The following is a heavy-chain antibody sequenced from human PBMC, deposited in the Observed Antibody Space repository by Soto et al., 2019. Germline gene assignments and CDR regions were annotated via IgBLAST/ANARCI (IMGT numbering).Heavy chain of an antibody. D-gene: IGHD3-16*01. CDR3: ARGPFYYIWGNVPDTYLYYY. CDR1: GYTFTSYD. Sequence: ASGKVSCEASGYTFTSYDITWVRQATGQGLEWMGWMNPNSGNTGYAQKFQGRVTMTRNTSISTAYMELSSLRSEDTAVYYCARGPFYYIWGNVPDTYLYYYWGRRSLVLVSS. J-gene: IGHJ4*01. CDR2: MNPNSGNT. V-gene: IGHV1-8*01.